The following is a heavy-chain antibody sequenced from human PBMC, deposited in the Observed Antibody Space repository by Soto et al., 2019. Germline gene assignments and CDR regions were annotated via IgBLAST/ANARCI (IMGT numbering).Heavy chain of an antibody. J-gene: IGHJ3*02. CDR3: ARAHWVAKYAGDAFDI. CDR2: INPNSGGT. CDR1: GYTFTGYY. D-gene: IGHD7-27*01. Sequence: ASVKVSCKASGYTFTGYYMHWVRQAPGQGLEWMGWINPNSGGTNYAQKFQGWVTMTRDTSISTAYMELSRLRSDDTAVYYCARAHWVAKYAGDAFDIWGQGTMVTVSS. V-gene: IGHV1-2*04.